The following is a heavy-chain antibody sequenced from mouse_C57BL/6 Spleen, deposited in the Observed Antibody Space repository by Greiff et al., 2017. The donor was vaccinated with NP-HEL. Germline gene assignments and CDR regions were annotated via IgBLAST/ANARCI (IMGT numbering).Heavy chain of an antibody. V-gene: IGHV1-64*01. J-gene: IGHJ4*01. CDR1: GYTFTSYW. D-gene: IGHD2-4*01. CDR2: IHPNSGST. Sequence: VQLQQPGAELVKPGASVKLSCKASGYTFTSYWMHWVKQRPGQGLEWIGMIHPNSGSTNYNEKFKSKATLTVDKSSSTAYMQLSSLTSEDSAVYYCARPGDDYSFYYAMDYWGQGTSVTVSS. CDR3: ARPGDDYSFYYAMDY.